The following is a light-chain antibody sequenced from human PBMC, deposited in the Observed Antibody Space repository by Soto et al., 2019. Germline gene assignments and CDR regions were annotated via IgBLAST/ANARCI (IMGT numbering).Light chain of an antibody. CDR2: GAS. J-gene: IGKJ1*01. CDR3: QQRDSWWT. V-gene: IGKV3-11*01. Sequence: EIVLTQSPATLSLSPGEGATLSCRASQSVSTDLAWYQHKPGQAPRLIIYGASNRATGVAARFSGSGSGTDFTLTISSLEPEDSAVYYCQQRDSWWTFGQGTKVEI. CDR1: QSVSTD.